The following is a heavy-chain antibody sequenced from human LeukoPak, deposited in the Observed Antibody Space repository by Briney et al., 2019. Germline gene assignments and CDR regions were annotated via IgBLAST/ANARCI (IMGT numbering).Heavy chain of an antibody. CDR1: GFTFSSYS. Sequence: GGSLRLSCAASGFTFSSYSMNWARQAPGKGLEWVSSISSSSSYIYYADSVKGRFTISRDNAKNSLYLQMNSLRAEDTAVYYCARDSKYCSSTSCRFDYWGQGTLVTVSS. J-gene: IGHJ4*02. CDR2: ISSSSSYI. D-gene: IGHD2-2*01. V-gene: IGHV3-21*01. CDR3: ARDSKYCSSTSCRFDY.